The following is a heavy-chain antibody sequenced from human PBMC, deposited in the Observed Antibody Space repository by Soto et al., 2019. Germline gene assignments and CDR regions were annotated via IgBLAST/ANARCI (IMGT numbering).Heavy chain of an antibody. V-gene: IGHV1-69*01. D-gene: IGHD3-10*01. CDR3: ARVLYYGSGSYSPYGMDV. CDR1: GVSFNNNG. Sequence: QVQLVQSGAEVKKPGSSVKVSCKTSGVSFNNNGIGWVRQAPGHGLEWMGGVSPPFRTSNYARKFQGRISITADASTGTANMELSSRTSEDTAQYYCARVLYYGSGSYSPYGMDVWGQGNTVTVSS. J-gene: IGHJ6*02. CDR2: VSPPFRTS.